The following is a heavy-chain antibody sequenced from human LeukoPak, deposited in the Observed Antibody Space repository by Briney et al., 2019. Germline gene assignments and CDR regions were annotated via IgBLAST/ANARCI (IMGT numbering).Heavy chain of an antibody. CDR1: GYTFTGYY. D-gene: IGHD6-13*01. CDR2: INPNSGGT. CDR3: ARDTAAATDAFDI. V-gene: IGHV1-2*02. J-gene: IGHJ3*02. Sequence: ASVKVSCKASGYTFTGYYMHWVRQAPGQGLEWMGWINPNSGGTNYAQKFQGRVTMTRDTSISTAYMELSRLRSDDTTVYYCARDTAAATDAFDIWGQGTMVTVSS.